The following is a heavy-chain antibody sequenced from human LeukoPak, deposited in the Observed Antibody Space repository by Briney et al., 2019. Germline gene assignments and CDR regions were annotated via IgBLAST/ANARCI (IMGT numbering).Heavy chain of an antibody. V-gene: IGHV3-74*01. Sequence: PGGSLRLSCAASGFTFSSYWMHWVRQAPGKGLVWVSGINTDGTTTSYADSVKGRFTISRDNAKNTLYLQMNSLRADDTAMYYCATSRSFDYWGQGTLATVSS. CDR2: INTDGTTT. D-gene: IGHD3-16*01. CDR3: ATSRSFDY. J-gene: IGHJ4*02. CDR1: GFTFSSYW.